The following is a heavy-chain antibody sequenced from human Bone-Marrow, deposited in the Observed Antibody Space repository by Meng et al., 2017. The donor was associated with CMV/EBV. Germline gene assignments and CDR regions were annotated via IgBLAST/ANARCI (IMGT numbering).Heavy chain of an antibody. CDR1: GFTFSSYW. CDR3: ARFEGGWFDP. Sequence: GESLKISCAASGFTFSSYWMSWVRQAPGKGLEWVANIKQDGGEKYYVDSVKGRFTISRDNSKNTLYLQMNSLRAEDTAVYYCARFEGGWFDPWGQGTLVTVSS. V-gene: IGHV3-7*03. J-gene: IGHJ5*02. CDR2: IKQDGGEK. D-gene: IGHD3-16*01.